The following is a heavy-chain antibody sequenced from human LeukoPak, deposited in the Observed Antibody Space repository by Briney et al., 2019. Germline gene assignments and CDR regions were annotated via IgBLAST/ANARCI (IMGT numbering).Heavy chain of an antibody. J-gene: IGHJ5*02. D-gene: IGHD1-26*01. CDR2: LYYSSNT. CDR1: GGSISNNNYF. V-gene: IGHV4-39*01. Sequence: SGTLSLTCAVSGGSISNNNYFCGWIRQPPGKGLEWIGSLYYSSNTYYNPSLESRVTISVDMSKNQFSLRLNSVTAADTAVYYCASGYSGAYSAWFDPWGQGTLVTVSS. CDR3: ASGYSGAYSAWFDP.